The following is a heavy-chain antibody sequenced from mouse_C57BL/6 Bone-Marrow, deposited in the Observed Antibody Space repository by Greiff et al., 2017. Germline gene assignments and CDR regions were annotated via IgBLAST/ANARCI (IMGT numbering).Heavy chain of an antibody. J-gene: IGHJ4*01. Sequence: VQLQQSGAELARPGASVKMSCKASGYTFTSYTMHWVKQRPGQGLEWIGYINPSSGYTKYNQKFKDKATLTADKSSSTAYMQLSSLTSEDSAVYYCASWDALYYAMGYWGQGTSVTVSS. CDR3: ASWDALYYAMGY. D-gene: IGHD4-1*01. CDR2: INPSSGYT. CDR1: GYTFTSYT. V-gene: IGHV1-4*01.